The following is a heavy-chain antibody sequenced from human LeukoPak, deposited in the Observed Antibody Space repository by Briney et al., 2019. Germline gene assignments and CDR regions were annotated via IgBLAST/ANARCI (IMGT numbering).Heavy chain of an antibody. J-gene: IGHJ6*03. CDR1: GGSISNSNYY. V-gene: IGHV4-39*07. D-gene: IGHD3-16*02. Sequence: SETLSLTCTVSGGSISNSNYYWGWIRQPPGKGLEWIGNIYYSGSTNYNPSLKSRVTMSVDTSKNQFSLKLSSVTAADTAVYYCARVTYDYVWGSYRDYYYYYMDVWGKGTTVTISS. CDR2: IYYSGST. CDR3: ARVTYDYVWGSYRDYYYYYMDV.